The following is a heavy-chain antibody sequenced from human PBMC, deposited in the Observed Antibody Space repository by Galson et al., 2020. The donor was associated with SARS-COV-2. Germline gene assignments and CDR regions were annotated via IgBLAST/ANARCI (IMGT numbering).Heavy chain of an antibody. CDR2: FDPEDGET. CDR3: ATAVAVAGKCDDYYYYYGMDV. V-gene: IGHV1-24*01. Sequence: ASVKVSCKVSGYTLTELSMHWVRQAPGKGLEWMGGFDPEDGETIYAQKFQGRVTMTEDTSTDTAYMELSSLRSEDTAVYYCATAVAVAGKCDDYYYYYGMDVWGQGTTVTVSS. CDR1: GYTLTELS. J-gene: IGHJ6*02. D-gene: IGHD6-19*01.